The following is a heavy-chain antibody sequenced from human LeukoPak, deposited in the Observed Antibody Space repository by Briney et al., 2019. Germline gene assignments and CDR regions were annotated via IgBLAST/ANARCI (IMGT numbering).Heavy chain of an antibody. CDR1: GFTFSSYG. Sequence: GGSLRLSCAASGFTFSSYGMHWVRQAPGKGLEWVAFRRYDGSNKYYADSVKGRSTISRDNSKNTLYLQMNSLRAEDTAVYYCAKARLVREYQLPTLFDYWGQGTLVTVSS. CDR2: RRYDGSNK. J-gene: IGHJ4*02. V-gene: IGHV3-30*02. D-gene: IGHD2-2*01. CDR3: AKARLVREYQLPTLFDY.